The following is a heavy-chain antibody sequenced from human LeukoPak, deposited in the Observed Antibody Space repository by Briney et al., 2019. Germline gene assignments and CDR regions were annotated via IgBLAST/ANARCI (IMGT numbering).Heavy chain of an antibody. J-gene: IGHJ3*02. CDR1: GFTFSSYG. D-gene: IGHD3-22*01. CDR2: ISGSGGST. V-gene: IGHV3-23*01. Sequence: GGSLRLSCAASGFTFSSYGMSWVRQAPGKGLEWVSAISGSGGSTYYADSVKGRFTISRDNSKNTLYLQMNSLRAEDTAVYYCAKDRATYYYDSSGYIDAFDIWGQGTMVTVSS. CDR3: AKDRATYYYDSSGYIDAFDI.